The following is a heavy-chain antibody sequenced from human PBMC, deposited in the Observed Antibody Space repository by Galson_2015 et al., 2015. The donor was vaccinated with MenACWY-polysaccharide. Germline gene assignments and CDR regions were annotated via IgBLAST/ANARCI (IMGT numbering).Heavy chain of an antibody. D-gene: IGHD6-19*01. CDR3: AITGITVAGTIPIDGDY. CDR2: ISWNSGIT. Sequence: SLRLSCAVSGFTFDKYAMHWVRQAPGKGLEWVSSISWNSGITDYADSVKGRFIISRDDAKNSLYLQMNSLRSEDTAVYYCAITGITVAGTIPIDGDYWGQGTLVTVSS. J-gene: IGHJ4*02. CDR1: GFTFDKYA. V-gene: IGHV3-9*01.